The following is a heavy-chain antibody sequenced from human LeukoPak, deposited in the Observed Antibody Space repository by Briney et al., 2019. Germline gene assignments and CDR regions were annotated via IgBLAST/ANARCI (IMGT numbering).Heavy chain of an antibody. CDR2: IDPSDSYT. V-gene: IGHV5-10-1*01. Sequence: GGSLRIFCKGSGYSFTTHWITRGRQIPGEGLEWMGRIDPSDSYTNYSPSFQGHVTISADKSISTAYLQWSSLKASDTAMYYCARRAVGATGYFDYWGQGTLVTVSS. D-gene: IGHD1-26*01. J-gene: IGHJ4*02. CDR3: ARRAVGATGYFDY. CDR1: GYSFTTHW.